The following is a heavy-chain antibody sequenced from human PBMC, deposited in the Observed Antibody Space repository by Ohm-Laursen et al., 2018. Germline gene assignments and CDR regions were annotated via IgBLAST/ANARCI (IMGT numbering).Heavy chain of an antibody. CDR2: ISGSGGTT. CDR3: AKVPRYCSGGSCRGEYFQY. Sequence: SLRLSCAASGFIFSSYAMSWVRQAPGKGLEWVSTISGSGGTTYYADSVKGRFSISRDSSKNTLYLQMNSLRAEDTAVYYCAKVPRYCSGGSCRGEYFQYWGQGTLVTVSS. CDR1: GFIFSSYA. J-gene: IGHJ1*01. V-gene: IGHV3-23*01. D-gene: IGHD2-15*01.